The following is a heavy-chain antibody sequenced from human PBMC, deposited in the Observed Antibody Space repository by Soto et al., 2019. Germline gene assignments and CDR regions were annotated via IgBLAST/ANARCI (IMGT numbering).Heavy chain of an antibody. CDR2: ISYDGSNK. V-gene: IGHV3-30*18. Sequence: QVQLVESGGGVVQPGRSLRLSCAASGFTFSSYGMHWVRQAPGKGLEWVAVISYDGSNKYYADSVKGRFTISRDNSKNTLYRQMNSLGAEDTAVYYCAKDLPKWLVRLGGGMDVWGQGTTVTVPS. J-gene: IGHJ6*02. CDR3: AKDLPKWLVRLGGGMDV. CDR1: GFTFSSYG. D-gene: IGHD3-16*01.